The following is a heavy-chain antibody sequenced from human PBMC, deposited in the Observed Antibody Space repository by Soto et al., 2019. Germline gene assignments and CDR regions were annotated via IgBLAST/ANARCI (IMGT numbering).Heavy chain of an antibody. J-gene: IGHJ6*03. CDR3: AREAHDYGDYVYYYYYMDV. D-gene: IGHD4-17*01. V-gene: IGHV1-3*01. CDR1: GYTFTSYA. Sequence: QVRLVQSGAEVKKPGASVKVSCKASGYTFTSYAMHWVRQAPGQRLEWMGWINAGNGNTKYSQKFQGRVTITRDTSASTGYMELSSLRSEDTAVYYCAREAHDYGDYVYYYYYMDVWGKGTTVTVSS. CDR2: INAGNGNT.